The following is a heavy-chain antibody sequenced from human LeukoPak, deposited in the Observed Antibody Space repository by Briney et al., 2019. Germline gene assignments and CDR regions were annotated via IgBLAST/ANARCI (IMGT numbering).Heavy chain of an antibody. CDR2: INTNTGNP. Sequence: ASVKVSCKASGYTFTTYGMNWVRQAPGQGLEWMGWINTNTGNPTYAQGFTGRFVFSLDTSVSTAYLQISSLKAEDTAVYYCARDPSFIAVAGTEKVDYWGQGTLVTVSS. D-gene: IGHD6-19*01. CDR1: GYTFTTYG. CDR3: ARDPSFIAVAGTEKVDY. V-gene: IGHV7-4-1*02. J-gene: IGHJ4*02.